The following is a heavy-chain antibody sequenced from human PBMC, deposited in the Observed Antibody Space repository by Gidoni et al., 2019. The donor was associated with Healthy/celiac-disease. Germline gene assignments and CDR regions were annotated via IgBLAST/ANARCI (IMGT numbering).Heavy chain of an antibody. Sequence: QVQLQESGPGLVKPSETLSLTCTVSGGSISSYYWSWIRQPPGKGLEWIGYIYYSGSTNYNPSLKSRVTISVDTSKNQFSLKLSSVTAADTAVYYCARGFQAMAEHYYYYYYGMDVWGQGTTVTVSS. D-gene: IGHD5-18*01. J-gene: IGHJ6*02. V-gene: IGHV4-59*01. CDR3: ARGFQAMAEHYYYYYYGMDV. CDR2: IYYSGST. CDR1: GGSISSYY.